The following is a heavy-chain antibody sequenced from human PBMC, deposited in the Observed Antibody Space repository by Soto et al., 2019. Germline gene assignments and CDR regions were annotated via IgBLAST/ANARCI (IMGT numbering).Heavy chain of an antibody. D-gene: IGHD2-2*01. V-gene: IGHV3-23*01. CDR1: GFTFSSYA. Sequence: GGSLRLSCAASGFTFSSYAMSWVRQAPGKGLEWVSAISGSGGSTYYADSVKGRFTISRDNSKNTLYLQMNSLRAEDTVVYCCAKDQRDGQQLCPIDYWGQGTLVTVSS. J-gene: IGHJ4*02. CDR2: ISGSGGST. CDR3: AKDQRDGQQLCPIDY.